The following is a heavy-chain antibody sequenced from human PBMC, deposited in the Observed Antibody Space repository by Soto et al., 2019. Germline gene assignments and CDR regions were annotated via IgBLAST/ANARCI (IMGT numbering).Heavy chain of an antibody. CDR1: GGSISSGGYS. CDR3: SRTGVVPAEVAY. CDR2: IYHSGST. Sequence: QLQLQESGSGLVKPSQTLSLTCAVSGGSISSGGYSWSWIRQPPGKGLEWIGYIYHSGSTYYNPSLKSRVTISVDRSKNQFSLKLSAVSAADTAVYYCSRTGVVPAEVAYWGQGTLVTVSS. J-gene: IGHJ4*02. D-gene: IGHD2-2*01. V-gene: IGHV4-30-2*01.